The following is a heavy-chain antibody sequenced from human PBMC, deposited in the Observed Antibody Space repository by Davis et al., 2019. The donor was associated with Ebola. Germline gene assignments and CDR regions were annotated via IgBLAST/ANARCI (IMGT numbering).Heavy chain of an antibody. CDR2: IYYSGST. CDR1: GGSISSSSYY. Sequence: SETLSLTCTVSGGSISSSSYYWGWIRQPPGKGLEWIGSIYYSGSTYYNPSLKSRVTISVDTSKNQFSLKLSSVTAADTAVYYCATRVFGSPDMDVWGQGTTVTVSS. D-gene: IGHD3-10*01. V-gene: IGHV4-39*01. J-gene: IGHJ6*02. CDR3: ATRVFGSPDMDV.